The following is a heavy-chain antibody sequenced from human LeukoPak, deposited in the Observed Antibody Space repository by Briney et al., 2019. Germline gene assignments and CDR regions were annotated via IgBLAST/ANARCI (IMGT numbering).Heavy chain of an antibody. CDR3: ARVDGSGSYYAMYYFDY. V-gene: IGHV4-30-4*01. Sequence: SETLSLTCTVSGGSISSDDYYWSWIRQPPGKGLEWIGYIYYSGSTYYNPSLKSRVTISVDTSKNQFSLKLSSVTAADTAVYYCARVDGSGSYYAMYYFDYWGQGTLVTVSS. J-gene: IGHJ4*02. CDR2: IYYSGST. CDR1: GGSISSDDYY. D-gene: IGHD3-10*01.